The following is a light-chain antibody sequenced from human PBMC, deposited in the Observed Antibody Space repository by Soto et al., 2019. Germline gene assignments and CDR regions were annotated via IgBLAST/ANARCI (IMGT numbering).Light chain of an antibody. CDR3: QQYNNWPRT. CDR1: QSFADN. V-gene: IGKV3-15*01. J-gene: IGKJ1*01. CDR2: GAS. Sequence: EIVLTQSPGTLSLSPGDRATLSCKASQSFADNYLAWYQQKPGQAPRLLIYGASTRATGIPARFSGSGSGTEFTLTISSLQSEDFAVYYCQQYNNWPRTFGQGTRWIS.